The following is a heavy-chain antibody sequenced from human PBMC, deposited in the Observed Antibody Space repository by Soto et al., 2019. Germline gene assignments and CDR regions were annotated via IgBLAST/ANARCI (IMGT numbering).Heavy chain of an antibody. CDR1: GGSISSYY. CDR3: ARDGRVAGLDY. J-gene: IGHJ4*02. D-gene: IGHD6-19*01. CDR2: IYYSGST. V-gene: IGHV4-59*01. Sequence: PSETLSLTCTVSGGSISSYYWSWIRQPPGKGLEWIGYIYYSGSTNYNPSLKSRVTISVGTSKNQFSLKLSSVTAADTAVYYCARDGRVAGLDYSGQRSLVRVYS.